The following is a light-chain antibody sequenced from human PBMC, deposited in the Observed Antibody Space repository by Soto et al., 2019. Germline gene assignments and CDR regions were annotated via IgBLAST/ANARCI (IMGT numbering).Light chain of an antibody. CDR3: QQYGSSGT. J-gene: IGKJ1*01. Sequence: EMVLAQSPGTLCLSPGERATLAYTASQSVSNNYLAWYQQKPGQAPRLLIYGASNRATGIPDRFSGSGSGTDFTLTISRLEPEDFAVYYCQQYGSSGTFGQGTKVDIK. V-gene: IGKV3-20*01. CDR2: GAS. CDR1: QSVSNNY.